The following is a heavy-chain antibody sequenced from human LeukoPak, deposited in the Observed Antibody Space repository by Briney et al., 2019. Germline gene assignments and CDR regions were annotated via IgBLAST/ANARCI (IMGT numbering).Heavy chain of an antibody. D-gene: IGHD4-17*01. J-gene: IGHJ4*02. CDR1: GFTFSSYA. CDR2: ISGSGGST. Sequence: PGGSLRLSCAASGFTFSSYAMSWVRQAPGKGLEWVSAISGSGGSTYYADSVKGRFTIPRDNSKNTLYLQMNSLRAEDTAVYYCAKDLDYVGSNFDYWGQGTLVTVSS. CDR3: AKDLDYVGSNFDY. V-gene: IGHV3-23*01.